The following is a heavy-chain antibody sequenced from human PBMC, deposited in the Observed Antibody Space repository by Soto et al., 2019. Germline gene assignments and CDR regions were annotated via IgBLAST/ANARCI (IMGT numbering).Heavy chain of an antibody. CDR1: GFTFSSYD. CDR2: IGTAGDT. Sequence: EVQLVESGGGLVQPGGSLRLSCAASGFTFSSYDMHWVRQATGKGLEWVSAIGTAGDTYYPGSVKGRFTISREKAKNSVYLQMNSLRAGDTAVYYCARDGVYGSLSYWGQGTLVTVSS. J-gene: IGHJ4*02. V-gene: IGHV3-13*01. D-gene: IGHD2-8*01. CDR3: ARDGVYGSLSY.